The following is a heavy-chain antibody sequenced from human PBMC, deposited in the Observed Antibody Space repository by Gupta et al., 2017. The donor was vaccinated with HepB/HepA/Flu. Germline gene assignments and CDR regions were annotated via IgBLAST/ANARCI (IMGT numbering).Heavy chain of an antibody. V-gene: IGHV4-59*08. Sequence: QVQLQESGSGLVMPSETLSLTCTGSGGSISIYYWSWIRQPPGKGLEWIVYIYYSGRTNYNPSLKRRVTISVDTSKNQFSLKLSSVTAADTAVYYCARHLFGGYGDSPLGYWGQGTLVTVSS. CDR3: ARHLFGGYGDSPLGY. D-gene: IGHD4-17*01. CDR1: GGSISIYY. CDR2: IYYSGRT. J-gene: IGHJ4*02.